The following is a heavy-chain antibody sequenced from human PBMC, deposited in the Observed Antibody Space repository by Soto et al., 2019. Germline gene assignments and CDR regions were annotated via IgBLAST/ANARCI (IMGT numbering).Heavy chain of an antibody. CDR2: ISAHNDNM. V-gene: IGHV1-18*01. J-gene: IGHJ5*02. CDR3: ARFDWLSAWFDP. D-gene: IGHD3-9*01. Sequence: QAQLVQSGAEVKKPGASVKVSCTTSGYTFTHYAVSWVRQAPGQGLEWVGWISAHNDNMRYAQKFQGRVTMTTDTSMSTVYMELRSLRSDDTAVYYCARFDWLSAWFDPWGQGTPITVSS. CDR1: GYTFTHYA.